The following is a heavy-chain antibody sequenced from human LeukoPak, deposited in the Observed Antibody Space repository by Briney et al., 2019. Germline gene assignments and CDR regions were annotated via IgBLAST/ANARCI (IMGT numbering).Heavy chain of an antibody. CDR1: GPTFSSSW. V-gene: IGHV3-7*01. CDR3: ARDLAYSRLDY. CDR2: INPDGNKK. Sequence: GGSLRLSCAVSGPTFSSSWMDWVRQAPGKGLEWVASINPDGNKKYSADSVKGRFTISRDNAENSLYLQMNSLRVEDTAFYYCARDLAYSRLDYWGQGMLVTVSS. J-gene: IGHJ4*02. D-gene: IGHD5-18*01.